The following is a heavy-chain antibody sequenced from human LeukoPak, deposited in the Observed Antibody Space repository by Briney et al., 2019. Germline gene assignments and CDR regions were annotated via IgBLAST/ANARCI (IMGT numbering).Heavy chain of an antibody. V-gene: IGHV3-7*01. CDR2: IKQDGSEK. J-gene: IGHJ6*04. Sequence: GGSLRLSCAACGFTFSNYWMSGVRQAPGRGLECVAHIKQDGSEKHYVHSVKGRFTISRDNAKNTLYMQMNSVRAEDTAVCYCADLGIAMIGGVWGKGTTVTISS. D-gene: IGHD3-10*02. CDR3: ADLGIAMIGGV. CDR1: GFTFSNYW.